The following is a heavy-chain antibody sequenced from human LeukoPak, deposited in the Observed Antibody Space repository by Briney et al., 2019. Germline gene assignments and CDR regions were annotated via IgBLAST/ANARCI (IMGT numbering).Heavy chain of an antibody. CDR1: GFTFSSYA. CDR3: ARSTSGGSYVPDLEFDY. Sequence: GGSLRLSCAASGFTFSSYAMHWVRQAPGKGLEYVSAISSNGGSTYYANSVKGRFTISRDNSKNTLYLQMGSLRAEDMAVYYCARSTSGGSYVPDLEFDYWGQGTLVTVSS. D-gene: IGHD1-26*01. CDR2: ISSNGGST. V-gene: IGHV3-64*01. J-gene: IGHJ4*02.